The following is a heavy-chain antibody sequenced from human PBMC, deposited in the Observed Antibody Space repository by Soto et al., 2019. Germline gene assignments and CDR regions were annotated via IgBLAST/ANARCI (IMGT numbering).Heavy chain of an antibody. V-gene: IGHV1-2*04. Sequence: ASVKVSCKASGYTFTSYAMHLVRQAPGQRLEWMGWINPNSGGTNYAQKFQGWVTMTRDTSISTAYMELSRLRSDDTAVYYCARAPRPFLRFLEWLLSEDYYYGMDVWVQGTTVTVSS. J-gene: IGHJ6*02. CDR3: ARAPRPFLRFLEWLLSEDYYYGMDV. CDR1: GYTFTSYA. D-gene: IGHD3-3*01. CDR2: INPNSGGT.